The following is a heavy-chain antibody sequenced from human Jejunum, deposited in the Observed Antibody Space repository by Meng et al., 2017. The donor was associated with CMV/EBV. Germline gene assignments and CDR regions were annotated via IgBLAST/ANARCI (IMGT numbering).Heavy chain of an antibody. D-gene: IGHD3-22*01. V-gene: IGHV4-30-4*01. CDR2: LYHSGNT. CDR1: VSLSSGVYY. CDR3: ARHYYDTSGYYYVLDY. Sequence: VSLSSGVYYWSWIRQPPGKGLEWIGYLYHSGNTYYKPSLKSRVTISVDTSKNQFSLNLTSVTAADTAVYYCARHYYDTSGYYYVLDYWGQGTLVTVSS. J-gene: IGHJ4*02.